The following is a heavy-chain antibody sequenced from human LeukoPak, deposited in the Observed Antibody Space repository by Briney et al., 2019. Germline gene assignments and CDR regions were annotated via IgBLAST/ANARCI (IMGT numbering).Heavy chain of an antibody. V-gene: IGHV3-30*02. CDR2: VRYDVRDK. CDR1: GFPFSAYG. J-gene: IGHJ4*02. Sequence: PGGSLRLSCEVSGFPFSAYGIHWVRQSPGKGLEWVAFVRYDVRDKFYADSVKGRFIVSKDNSRTTLQLQMNSLRSEDTAVYFCARGGARDIWYFAYWGQGIRVTVSS. D-gene: IGHD2-21*01. CDR3: ARGGARDIWYFAY.